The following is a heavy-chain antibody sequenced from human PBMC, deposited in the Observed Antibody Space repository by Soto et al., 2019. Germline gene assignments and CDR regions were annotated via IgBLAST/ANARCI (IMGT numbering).Heavy chain of an antibody. CDR3: GKSKYGDSPLMDV. J-gene: IGHJ6*02. D-gene: IGHD4-17*01. V-gene: IGHV3-9*01. CDR2: ISWNGDLL. CDR1: GFTFEAYA. Sequence: QLVESGGTLVHTGGSLRLSCGGSGFTFEAYAMYWVRQPPGKGLEWVAGISWNGDLLGYADSVRGRFTISRDDVKRTLYLQMKSLRIDDTALYYCGKSKYGDSPLMDVWGRGTTVAVS.